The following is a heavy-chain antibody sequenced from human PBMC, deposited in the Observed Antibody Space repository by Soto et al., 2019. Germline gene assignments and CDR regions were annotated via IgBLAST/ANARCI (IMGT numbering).Heavy chain of an antibody. Sequence: EVQLLESGGGLVQPGGSLRLTCVGSGFTFRNQDMRWVRQAPGKGLEWVSGISGRGGVTYYADSVKGRFTISRDNSKNTLYLQMKNLRANDTAVYYCAKDRQFRSYYESAGHYNDWGQGTLVTVSS. D-gene: IGHD3-22*01. CDR2: ISGRGGVT. V-gene: IGHV3-23*01. J-gene: IGHJ4*02. CDR3: AKDRQFRSYYESAGHYND. CDR1: GFTFRNQD.